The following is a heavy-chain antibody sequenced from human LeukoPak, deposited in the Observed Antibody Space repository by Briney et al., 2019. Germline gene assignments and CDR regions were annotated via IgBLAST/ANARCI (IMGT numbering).Heavy chain of an antibody. CDR2: IKSDGSEK. D-gene: IGHD4-11*01. CDR1: GFTFSSYW. Sequence: GGSLRLSCAASGFTFSSYWMSWVRQAPGKGLEWAAHIKSDGSEKYYVDSVKGRFTISRDNAKNSLYLPMNSLRAEDTAVYYCARNSRYSFDIWGQGTMVTVSS. CDR3: ARNSRYSFDI. V-gene: IGHV3-7*04. J-gene: IGHJ3*02.